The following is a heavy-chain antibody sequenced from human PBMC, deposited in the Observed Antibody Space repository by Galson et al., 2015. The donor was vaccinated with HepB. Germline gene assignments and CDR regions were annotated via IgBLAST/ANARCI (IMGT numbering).Heavy chain of an antibody. CDR3: AREDATITVAALGY. CDR2: IWKDGSNK. D-gene: IGHD6-13*01. CDR1: GFDFGNYG. J-gene: IGHJ4*02. Sequence: SLRLSCAASGFDFGNYGMHWVRQAPGKGLEWMALIWKDGSNKHYADSLKGRFRISRDNAKNTLFLEADSVRAEDTAVYYCAREDATITVAALGYWGPGVLVTVSS. V-gene: IGHV3-33*01.